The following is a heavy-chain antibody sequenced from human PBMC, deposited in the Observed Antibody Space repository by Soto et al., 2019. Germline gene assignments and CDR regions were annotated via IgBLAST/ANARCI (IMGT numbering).Heavy chain of an antibody. D-gene: IGHD3-22*01. J-gene: IGHJ3*02. CDR2: IVVGSGNT. Sequence: ASVKVSCKASGFTFTSSAVQWVRQARGQRLEWIGWIVVGSGNTNYAQKFQERVTITRDMSTSTAYMELSSLRSEDTAVYYCAAEPYYYDSSGPKAFDIWGQGTMVTVS. V-gene: IGHV1-58*01. CDR1: GFTFTSSA. CDR3: AAEPYYYDSSGPKAFDI.